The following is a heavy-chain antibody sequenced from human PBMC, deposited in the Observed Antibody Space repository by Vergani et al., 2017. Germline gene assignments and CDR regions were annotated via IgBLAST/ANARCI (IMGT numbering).Heavy chain of an antibody. D-gene: IGHD3-3*01. Sequence: QVQLVESGGGLVKPGGSLRLSCAASGFTFSDYYMSWIRQAPGKGLEWVSYISSSGSTIYYADSVKGRFTISRDNAKNSLYLQINSLRAEDTAVYYCARDFGRRITIFGVVTKHYYYGMDVWGQGTTVTVSS. CDR2: ISSSGSTI. V-gene: IGHV3-11*01. CDR1: GFTFSDYY. J-gene: IGHJ6*02. CDR3: ARDFGRRITIFGVVTKHYYYGMDV.